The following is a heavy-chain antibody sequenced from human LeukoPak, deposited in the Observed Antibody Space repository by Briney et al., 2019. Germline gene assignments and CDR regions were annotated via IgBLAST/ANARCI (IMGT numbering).Heavy chain of an antibody. CDR2: IIPIFGTA. CDR3: ARVGIAAAKNWFDP. Sequence: SVTVSCKASGGTFSSYAISWVRQAPGQGLEWMGGIIPIFGTANYAQKFQGRVTITTDESTSTAYMELSSLRSEDTAVYYCARVGIAAAKNWFDPWGQGTLVTVSS. D-gene: IGHD6-13*01. V-gene: IGHV1-69*05. J-gene: IGHJ5*02. CDR1: GGTFSSYA.